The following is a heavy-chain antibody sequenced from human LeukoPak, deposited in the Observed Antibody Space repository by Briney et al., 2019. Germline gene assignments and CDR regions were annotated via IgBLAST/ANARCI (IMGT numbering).Heavy chain of an antibody. D-gene: IGHD6-13*01. CDR1: GGSISSRSYY. CDR3: ARRSSWVDS. Sequence: SETLSLTCIVSGGSISSRSYYWAWFPKSPGKGLEWIGNIYSDGSTYYSPSLKSRVTISVDTSKKQVSLKLSSVAAADTAVYYCARRSSWVDSWGQGTLVTVSS. J-gene: IGHJ4*02. V-gene: IGHV4-39*01. CDR2: IYSDGST.